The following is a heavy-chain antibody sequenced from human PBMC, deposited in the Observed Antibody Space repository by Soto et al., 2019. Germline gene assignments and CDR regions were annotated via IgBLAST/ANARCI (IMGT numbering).Heavy chain of an antibody. CDR3: ARPGRLNTVSTLNYYYYYMDV. V-gene: IGHV4-39*01. CDR2: IYYSGST. J-gene: IGHJ6*03. D-gene: IGHD4-17*01. CDR1: GGSISSSSYY. Sequence: SETLSLTCTVSGGSISSSSYYWGWIRQPPGKGLEWIGSIYYSGSTYYNPSLKSRVTISVDTSKNQFSLKLSSVTAADTAVYYCARPGRLNTVSTLNYYYYYMDVWGKGTTVTVSS.